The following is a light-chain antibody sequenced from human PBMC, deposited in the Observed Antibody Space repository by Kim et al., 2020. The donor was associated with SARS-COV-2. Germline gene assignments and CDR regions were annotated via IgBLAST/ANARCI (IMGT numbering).Light chain of an antibody. Sequence: DVQMTQSPSTLSASVGDRVTITCQASQDITNYLNWYQQQPGKAPKLLIYDASILEAGVPSRFSGRGSGTDFSFTITNLQPEDVATYYCQQYDTLIPFGQGTRLEIK. V-gene: IGKV1-33*01. J-gene: IGKJ5*01. CDR3: QQYDTLIP. CDR1: QDITNY. CDR2: DAS.